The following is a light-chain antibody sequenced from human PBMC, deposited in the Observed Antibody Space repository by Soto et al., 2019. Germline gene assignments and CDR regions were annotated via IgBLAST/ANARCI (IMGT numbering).Light chain of an antibody. CDR1: GSDVGAYNF. Sequence: QSVLTQPASVSGSPGQSITVSCTGTGSDVGAYNFVSWYQLHPGEAPKVLIYEVSKRPPGASSRFSGSKSGNTASLTISGLQAEDEADYYCCSHAGSIFAVFGGGTKVTVL. V-gene: IGLV2-23*02. CDR3: CSHAGSIFAV. J-gene: IGLJ2*01. CDR2: EVS.